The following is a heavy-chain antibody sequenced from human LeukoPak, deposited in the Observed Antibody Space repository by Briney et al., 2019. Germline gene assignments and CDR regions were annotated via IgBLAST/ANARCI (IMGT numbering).Heavy chain of an antibody. V-gene: IGHV3-21*01. CDR3: AMRSAGHAFDI. D-gene: IGHD6-13*01. CDR2: ISSSSSYI. J-gene: IGHJ3*02. Sequence: GGSLRLSCAASGFTVSSNYMSWVRQAPGKGLEWVSSISSSSSYIYYADSVKGRFTISRDNAKNSLYLQMNSLRAEDTAVYYCAMRSAGHAFDIWGQGTLVTVSS. CDR1: GFTVSSNY.